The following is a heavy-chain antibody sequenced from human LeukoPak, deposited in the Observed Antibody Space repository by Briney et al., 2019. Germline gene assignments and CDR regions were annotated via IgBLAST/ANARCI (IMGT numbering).Heavy chain of an antibody. J-gene: IGHJ4*02. CDR2: ITGDCNYI. V-gene: IGHV3-21*01. D-gene: IGHD3-3*01. CDR1: GFTFNDYT. Sequence: GGSLRLSCAASGFTFNDYTMTWVRQAPGKGLEWVSSITGDCNYIFYADSVKGRFTISRDNAQNSLFLELNSLRGEDTAVYYCARERNFYYFDYWGQGALVTVSS. CDR3: ARERNFYYFDY.